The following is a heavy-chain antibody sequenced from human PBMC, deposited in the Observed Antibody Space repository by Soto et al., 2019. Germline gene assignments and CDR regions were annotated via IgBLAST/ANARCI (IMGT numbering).Heavy chain of an antibody. CDR2: IRSKPYGETT. Sequence: SLRLSGTASGFTFADYSMTWVRQAPGKGLDWVGFIRSKPYGETTEYAASVKGRFTISRDDSKNIAYLQMNSLKTEDTAVYYCARDLGITVIVVPHYGLDIWGQGTMVTVSS. CDR1: GFTFADYS. V-gene: IGHV3-49*04. J-gene: IGHJ3*02. D-gene: IGHD3-22*01. CDR3: ARDLGITVIVVPHYGLDI.